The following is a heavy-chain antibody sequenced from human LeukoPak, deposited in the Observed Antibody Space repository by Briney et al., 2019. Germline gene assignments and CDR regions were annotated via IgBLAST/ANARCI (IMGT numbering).Heavy chain of an antibody. CDR2: INWNGGST. CDR3: ARDALLWFGEGSEDLYYYYYMDV. CDR1: GFTFDDYD. V-gene: IGHV3-20*04. D-gene: IGHD3-10*01. J-gene: IGHJ6*03. Sequence: GGSLRLSCAASGFTFDDYDMSWVRQAPGKGLEWVSGINWNGGSTGYADSVKGRFTISRDNAKNSLYLQMNSLRAEDTALYYCARDALLWFGEGSEDLYYYYYMDVWGKGTTVTVSS.